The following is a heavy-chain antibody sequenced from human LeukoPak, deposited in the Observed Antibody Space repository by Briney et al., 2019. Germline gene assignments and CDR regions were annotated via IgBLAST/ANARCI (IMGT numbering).Heavy chain of an antibody. Sequence: SETLSLTCSVSGGSKSTFYWNWIRQPPGKRLEWIGYMHHSGTTSHNPSLRSRVTMSVDTSKSQFSLKLSSVTAADTAVYYCARGHFDTSGSYSSPFDCWGQGILVTVSS. CDR1: GGSKSTFY. V-gene: IGHV4-59*01. CDR2: MHHSGTT. D-gene: IGHD3-22*01. J-gene: IGHJ4*02. CDR3: ARGHFDTSGSYSSPFDC.